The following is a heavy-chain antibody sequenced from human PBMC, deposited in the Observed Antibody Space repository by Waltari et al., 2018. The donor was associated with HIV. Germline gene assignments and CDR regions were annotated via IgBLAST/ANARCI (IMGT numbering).Heavy chain of an antibody. Sequence: QVQVVQSGAEVRKPGASVRLSCKTSGYTFTNYAVHWVRQAPGPRLEWMGWINAGNDNTKYSQKFQGRVTITWDTSASTAYMELTSLRSEDTAVYYCARVGIVDTAMRSAASYDYWGQGTLVTVSS. D-gene: IGHD5-18*01. J-gene: IGHJ4*02. CDR1: GYTFTNYA. CDR2: INAGNDNT. CDR3: ARVGIVDTAMRSAASYDY. V-gene: IGHV1-3*01.